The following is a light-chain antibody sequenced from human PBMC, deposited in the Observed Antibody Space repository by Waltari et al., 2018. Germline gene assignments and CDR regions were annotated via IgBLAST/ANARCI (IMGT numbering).Light chain of an antibody. CDR1: SSDVGGSNS. Sequence: QSALTQPPSASGSPGQTVTISCTGTSSDVGGSNSVSWYQQHPGKAPKLMIYEVSKRPSGVPDRFSGSKSGNTASLTVSGLQAEDEADYYCSSYAGSNREVFGTGTKVTVL. V-gene: IGLV2-8*01. CDR3: SSYAGSNREV. CDR2: EVS. J-gene: IGLJ1*01.